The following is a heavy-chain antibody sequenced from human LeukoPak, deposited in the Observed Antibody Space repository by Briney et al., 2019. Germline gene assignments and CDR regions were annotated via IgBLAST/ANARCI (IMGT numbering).Heavy chain of an antibody. CDR2: INGSGCST. CDR3: AKYLSAKGLPDGLDV. Sequence: GGSLRLSCAASEFTFSSYAMQWVRQAPGKGLEWISYINGSGCSTYYSDYVRGRFTISRDNSKSTVYVQMNSVRAEDKGRYYCAKYLSAKGLPDGLDVWGQGTTFTVSS. CDR1: EFTFSSYA. J-gene: IGHJ6*02. V-gene: IGHV3-23*01.